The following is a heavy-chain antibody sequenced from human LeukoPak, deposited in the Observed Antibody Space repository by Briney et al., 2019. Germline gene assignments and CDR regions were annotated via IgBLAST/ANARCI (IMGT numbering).Heavy chain of an antibody. D-gene: IGHD6-19*01. CDR3: ARAPYSSGWYGYFDY. V-gene: IGHV4-38-2*02. J-gene: IGHJ4*02. Sequence: SETLSLTCTVSGYSISSGYYWGWIREPPGKGPESIGSIYHSGSTYYNPSLKSRVTISVDTSKNQFSLKLSSVTAADTAVYYCARAPYSSGWYGYFDYWGQGTLVTVSS. CDR1: GYSISSGYY. CDR2: IYHSGST.